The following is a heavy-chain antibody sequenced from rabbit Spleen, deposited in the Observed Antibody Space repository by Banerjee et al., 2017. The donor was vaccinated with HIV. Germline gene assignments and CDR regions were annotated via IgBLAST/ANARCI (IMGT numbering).Heavy chain of an antibody. CDR1: GFSFSSNNY. J-gene: IGHJ4*01. Sequence: QSLEESGGDLVKPGGTLTLTCKASGFSFSSNNYMCWVRQAPGKGLEWIACIYINTGVTYYASWARGRFTISKTSSTTVTLQMTSLTAADTATCFCAKADGSGVSYDLWGPGTLVTVS. D-gene: IGHD1-1*01. V-gene: IGHV1S40*01. CDR3: AKADGSGVSYDL. CDR2: IYINTGVT.